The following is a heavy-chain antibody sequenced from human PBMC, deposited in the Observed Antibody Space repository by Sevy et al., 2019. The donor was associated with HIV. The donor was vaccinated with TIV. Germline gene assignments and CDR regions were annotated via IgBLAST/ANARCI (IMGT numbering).Heavy chain of an antibody. CDR3: ARRGIQLRGSDYFYYGLDV. Sequence: GESLKISCKGSGYSFSTYWIAWVRQMPGKGLELMGLIFPGDSDTRYSPSFQGQVTISADKSIRTSYLQWNSLKASDTAKYYCARRGIQLRGSDYFYYGLDVWGQGTTVTVSS. CDR1: GYSFSTYW. V-gene: IGHV5-51*01. CDR2: IFPGDSDT. J-gene: IGHJ6*02. D-gene: IGHD1-1*01.